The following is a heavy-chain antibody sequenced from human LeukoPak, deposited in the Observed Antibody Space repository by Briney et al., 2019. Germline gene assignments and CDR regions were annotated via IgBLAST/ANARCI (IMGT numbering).Heavy chain of an antibody. CDR2: MNPNSGNT. J-gene: IGHJ4*02. D-gene: IGHD3-22*01. CDR1: GYTFTGYD. CDR3: ARSASGDSSGYYSVDFDY. Sequence: ASVKVSCKASGYTFTGYDINWVRQATGQGLEWMGWMNPNSGNTGYAQKFQGRVTITRNTSISTAYMELSSLRSEDTAVYYCARSASGDSSGYYSVDFDYWGQGTLVTVSS. V-gene: IGHV1-8*03.